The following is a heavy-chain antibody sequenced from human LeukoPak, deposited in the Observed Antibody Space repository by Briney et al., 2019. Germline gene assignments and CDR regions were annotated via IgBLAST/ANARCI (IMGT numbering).Heavy chain of an antibody. CDR3: ARPQLQTRYYYYMDV. J-gene: IGHJ6*03. D-gene: IGHD5-18*01. CDR1: GGSISSSSYY. V-gene: IGHV4-39*01. CDR2: IYYSGST. Sequence: SETLSLTCTVSGGSISSSSYYWGWIRQPPGKGLEWIGSIYYSGSTYYNPSLKSRVTISVDTSKNQFSLKLSSVTAADTAVYYCARPQLQTRYYYYMDVWGKGTTVTVSS.